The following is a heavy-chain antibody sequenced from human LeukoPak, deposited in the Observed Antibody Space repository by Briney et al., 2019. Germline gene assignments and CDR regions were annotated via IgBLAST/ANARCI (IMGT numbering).Heavy chain of an antibody. D-gene: IGHD5-24*01. Sequence: ASVKVSCKASGYTFTGYYMHWVRQAPGQGLEWMGWISAYNGNTNYAQKLQGRVTMTTDTSTSTAYMELRSLRSDDTAVYYCARVLLMAPYYYMDVWGKGTTVTVSS. CDR2: ISAYNGNT. CDR3: ARVLLMAPYYYMDV. V-gene: IGHV1-18*04. CDR1: GYTFTGYY. J-gene: IGHJ6*03.